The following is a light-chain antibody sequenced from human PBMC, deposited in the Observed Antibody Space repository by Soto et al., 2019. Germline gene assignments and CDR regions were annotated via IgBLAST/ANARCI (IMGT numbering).Light chain of an antibody. CDR1: QDISSY. CDR3: QQYYSYPRT. V-gene: IGKV1-8*01. Sequence: AIRMTQSPSSFSASTGDRVTITCRASQDISSYLAWYQQKPGKAPNLLIYAASTLQSGVPSRFSGSGSGTDFTLTISYLQSEDFATYYCQQYYSYPRTFGQGTKVEIK. J-gene: IGKJ1*01. CDR2: AAS.